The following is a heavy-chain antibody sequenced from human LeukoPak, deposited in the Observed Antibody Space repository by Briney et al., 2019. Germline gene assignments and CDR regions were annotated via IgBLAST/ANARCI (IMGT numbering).Heavy chain of an antibody. CDR2: IYFSGNT. CDR1: GGSISGSGHY. V-gene: IGHV4-39*07. J-gene: IGHJ5*01. D-gene: IGHD6-13*01. CDR3: ARVPGAAGLGGWYDS. Sequence: SETLSLTCTVSGGSISGSGHYWGWIRQPPGKELEWIANIYFSGNTYFNPSLKSRVTVSVDTSKNQLSLHLSSVTAADTAVYYCARVPGAAGLGGWYDSWGRGTLVTVSS.